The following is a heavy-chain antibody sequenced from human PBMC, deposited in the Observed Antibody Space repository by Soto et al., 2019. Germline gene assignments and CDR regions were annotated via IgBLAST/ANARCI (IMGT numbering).Heavy chain of an antibody. J-gene: IGHJ4*02. D-gene: IGHD6-19*01. CDR2: IYHSGST. CDR3: ARAGGVGAVAVYY. Sequence: QLQLQESGSGLVKPSQTLSLTCAVSGGSISSGGYSWSWIRQPPGTGLEWIGYIYHSGSTYYNPSLKSRVTISVDRSKNQFSLKLSSVTAADTAVYYCARAGGVGAVAVYYWGQGTLVTVSS. V-gene: IGHV4-30-2*01. CDR1: GGSISSGGYS.